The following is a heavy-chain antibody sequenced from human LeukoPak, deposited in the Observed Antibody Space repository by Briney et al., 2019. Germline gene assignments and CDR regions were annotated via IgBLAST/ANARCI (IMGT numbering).Heavy chain of an antibody. V-gene: IGHV3-20*03. CDR3: ARDFGYYDSSGYYLGIFDY. J-gene: IGHJ4*02. Sequence: WIRQPPGKGLVWVSGINWNGGSTGYADSVKGRFTISRDNAKNSLYLQMNSLRAEDTALYYCARDFGYYDSSGYYLGIFDYWGQGTLVTVSS. CDR2: INWNGGST. D-gene: IGHD3-22*01.